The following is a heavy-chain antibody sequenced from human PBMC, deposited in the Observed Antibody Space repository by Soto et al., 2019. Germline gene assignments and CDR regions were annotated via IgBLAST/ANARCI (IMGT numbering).Heavy chain of an antibody. J-gene: IGHJ4*02. Sequence: QVQLQQWGAGLLKPSETLSLTCAVYGGSFSGYYWSWIRQPPGKGLEWIGEINHSGSTNYNPSKNQFSLKLSSVTAADTAVYYCARGYGRNFDYWGQGTLVTVSS. D-gene: IGHD3-10*01. CDR3: ARGYGRNFDY. CDR1: GGSFSGYY. CDR2: INHSGST. V-gene: IGHV4-34*01.